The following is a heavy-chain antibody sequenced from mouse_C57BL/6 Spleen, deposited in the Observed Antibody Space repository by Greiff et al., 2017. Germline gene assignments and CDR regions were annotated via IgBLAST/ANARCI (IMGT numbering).Heavy chain of an antibody. CDR1: GYTFTDYE. J-gene: IGHJ2*01. Sequence: VQLQQSGAELVRPGASVTLSCKASGYTFTDYEMHWVKQTPVHGLEWIGAIDPETGGTAYNQKFKGKAILTADKSSSTAYMALRSLTSEDSAVYYCTRRTITTVVATGDYFDYWGQGTTLTVSS. V-gene: IGHV1-15*01. D-gene: IGHD1-1*01. CDR3: TRRTITTVVATGDYFDY. CDR2: IDPETGGT.